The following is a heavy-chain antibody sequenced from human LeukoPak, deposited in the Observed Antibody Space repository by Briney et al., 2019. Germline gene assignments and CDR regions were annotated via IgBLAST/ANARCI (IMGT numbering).Heavy chain of an antibody. CDR3: AKEAHPLSSGGNYFDY. J-gene: IGHJ4*02. D-gene: IGHD2-15*01. V-gene: IGHV1-69*06. CDR1: GYSFTTYG. Sequence: SVKVSCTSSGYSFTTYGITWVRQAPGQRLEWLGGIIPISGTTIYAQTFQGRVTITVDKFTNTAYLDIHSLTSDDTAVYYCAKEAHPLSSGGNYFDYWGQGMLLTVSS. CDR2: IIPISGTT.